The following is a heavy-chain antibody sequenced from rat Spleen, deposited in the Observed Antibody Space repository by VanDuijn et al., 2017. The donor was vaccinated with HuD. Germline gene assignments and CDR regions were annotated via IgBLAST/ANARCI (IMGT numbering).Heavy chain of an antibody. V-gene: IGHV5-17*01. D-gene: IGHD1-9*01. CDR3: ARHVTYYGYPSYFDY. CDR2: IIYDGSST. CDR1: GFTFSDYA. J-gene: IGHJ2*01. Sequence: EVQLVESGGGLVQPGRSLKLSCAASGFTFSDYAMAWVRQAPKKGLEWVATIIYDGSSTYYRDSVKGRFTISRDNAKSTLYLQMDSLRSEDTATYYCARHVTYYGYPSYFDYWGQGVMVTVSS.